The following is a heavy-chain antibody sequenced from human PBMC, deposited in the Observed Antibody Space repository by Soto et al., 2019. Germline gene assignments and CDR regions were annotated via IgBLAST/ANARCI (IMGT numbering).Heavy chain of an antibody. CDR1: GFTFSSYS. J-gene: IGHJ5*02. V-gene: IGHV3-21*01. Sequence: EVQLVESGGGLVKPGGSLRLSCAASGFTFSSYSMNWVRQAPGKGLEWVSSISSSSSYVYYADSVKGRFTISRDNAKNSLYLQMNSLRAEDTAVYYCAREANYPNWFDPWGQGTLVTVSS. CDR2: ISSSSSYV. CDR3: AREANYPNWFDP. D-gene: IGHD1-7*01.